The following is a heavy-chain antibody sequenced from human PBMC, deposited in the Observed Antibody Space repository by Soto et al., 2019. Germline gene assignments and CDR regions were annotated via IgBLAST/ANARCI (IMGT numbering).Heavy chain of an antibody. J-gene: IGHJ6*03. CDR1: GYTFTGYY. Sequence: ASVKVSCKASGYTFTGYYMHWVRQAPGQGLEWMGWINPSSGGTNYAQKFQGWVTMTRDTSISTAYMELSRLRSDDTAVYYCARDGSRRFGESYYYYYMDVWGKGTTVTVS. CDR3: ARDGSRRFGESYYYYYMDV. D-gene: IGHD3-10*01. V-gene: IGHV1-2*04. CDR2: INPSSGGT.